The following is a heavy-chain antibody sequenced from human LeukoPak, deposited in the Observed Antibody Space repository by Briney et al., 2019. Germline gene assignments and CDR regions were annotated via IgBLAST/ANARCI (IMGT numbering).Heavy chain of an antibody. D-gene: IGHD2-15*01. CDR1: GGSISGYY. J-gene: IGHJ3*02. CDR3: ARDCSGGSCYGAFDI. Sequence: SETLSLTCTVSGGSISGYYWSWIRQPPGKGLEWIGYIYDSGSTYYNPSLKSRITISVDTSENRFSLKLSFVTATDTAVYYCARDCSGGSCYGAFDIWGQGTMVTVSS. V-gene: IGHV4-30-4*01. CDR2: IYDSGST.